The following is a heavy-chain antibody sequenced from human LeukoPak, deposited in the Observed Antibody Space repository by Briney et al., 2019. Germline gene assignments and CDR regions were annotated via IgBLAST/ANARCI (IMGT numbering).Heavy chain of an antibody. V-gene: IGHV3-49*04. CDR3: TRGHYEDAFDI. CDR1: GFTFSNAW. J-gene: IGHJ3*02. Sequence: GGSLRLSCAASGFTFSNAWMSWVRQAPGRGLEWVGFIRSKAYGGTTEYAASVKGRFTISRDDSKSIAYLQMNSLKTEDTAVYYCTRGHYEDAFDIWGQGTMVTVSS. D-gene: IGHD3-22*01. CDR2: IRSKAYGGTT.